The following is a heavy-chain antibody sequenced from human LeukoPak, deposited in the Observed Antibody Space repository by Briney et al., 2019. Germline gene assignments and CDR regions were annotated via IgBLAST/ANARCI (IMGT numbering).Heavy chain of an antibody. CDR2: IYTSGGT. CDR3: ARDLVKEKPSGGFYYYGMDV. J-gene: IGHJ6*02. CDR1: GGSISSGSYY. Sequence: SETLSLTCTVSGGSISSGSYYWSWIRQPAGKGLEWIGRIYTSGGTNYNPSLKSRVTISVDTSKNQFSLKLSSVTAADTAVYYCARDLVKEKPSGGFYYYGMDVWGQGTTVTVSS. D-gene: IGHD1-26*01. V-gene: IGHV4-61*02.